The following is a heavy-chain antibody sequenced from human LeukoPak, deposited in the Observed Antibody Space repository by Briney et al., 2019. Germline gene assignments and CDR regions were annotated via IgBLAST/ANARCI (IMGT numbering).Heavy chain of an antibody. J-gene: IGHJ6*02. Sequence: GGSLRLSCAASGFTFSSYAMSWVRQAPGKGLEWVANIKQDGSEKYYVDSVKGRFTISRDNAKNSLYLQMNSLRAEDTAVYYCARDLERYRDSSSPGDYYYGMDVWGQGTTVTVSS. CDR2: IKQDGSEK. V-gene: IGHV3-7*01. CDR3: ARDLERYRDSSSPGDYYYGMDV. D-gene: IGHD6-6*01. CDR1: GFTFSSYA.